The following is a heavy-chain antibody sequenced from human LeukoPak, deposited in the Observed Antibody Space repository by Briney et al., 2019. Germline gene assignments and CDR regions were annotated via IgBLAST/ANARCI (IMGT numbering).Heavy chain of an antibody. CDR1: GGSINGYY. Sequence: SETLSLTCTVSGGSINGYYGSWIRQPPEKGLEWIGYIYYRGSTNYNPSLKSRVTMSVDTSKNQFSLKLRSVTAADTAVYYCARADYDTSAYYYTFDYWGQGTLVTVSS. V-gene: IGHV4-59*01. CDR3: ARADYDTSAYYYTFDY. J-gene: IGHJ4*02. CDR2: IYYRGST. D-gene: IGHD3-22*01.